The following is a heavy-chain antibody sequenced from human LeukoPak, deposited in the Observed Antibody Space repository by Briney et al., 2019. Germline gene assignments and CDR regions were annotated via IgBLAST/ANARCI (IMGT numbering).Heavy chain of an antibody. D-gene: IGHD3-22*01. J-gene: IGHJ5*02. CDR3: ARQPYDSSGLNWFDP. CDR2: IYYSGST. V-gene: IGHV4-39*01. CDR1: GGSISSNNYY. Sequence: PSETLSLTCTVSGGSISSNNYYWGWIRQPPGKGLEWIGSIYYSGSTYYNPSLKSRVTISVDTSKNQFSLKLSSVTAADTAVYYCARQPYDSSGLNWFDPWGQGTLVTVSS.